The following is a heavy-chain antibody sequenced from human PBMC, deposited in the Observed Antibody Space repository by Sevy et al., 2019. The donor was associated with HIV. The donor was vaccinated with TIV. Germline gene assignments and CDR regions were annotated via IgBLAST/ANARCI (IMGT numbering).Heavy chain of an antibody. D-gene: IGHD3-10*01. CDR3: AGTSNYYGSGSYNY. J-gene: IGHJ4*02. CDR2: IYYSGST. V-gene: IGHV4-59*08. CDR1: GGSISSYY. Sequence: HSETLSLTCTVSGGSISSYYWSWIRQPPGKGLEWIGYIYYSGSTNYNPSLKSRVTISVDTSKNQFSLKLSSVTAADTAVYYCAGTSNYYGSGSYNYWGQGTLVTVSS.